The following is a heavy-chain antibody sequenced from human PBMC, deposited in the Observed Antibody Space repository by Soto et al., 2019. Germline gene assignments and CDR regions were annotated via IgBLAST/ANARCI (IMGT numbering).Heavy chain of an antibody. J-gene: IGHJ5*01. D-gene: IGHD3-22*01. V-gene: IGHV4-39*01. Sequence: QLQLQESGPGLVKPSETLSLTCAVSGVSIHNSHSFWAWIRQPPGKGLEFIGSVYYSGGANYNPSLKSRVTVSLDTAKNQFSLTLISVTAAATAVYHCGRVIEGATRHTDFDSWGQGTLVTVSS. CDR2: VYYSGGA. CDR1: GVSIHNSHSF. CDR3: GRVIEGATRHTDFDS.